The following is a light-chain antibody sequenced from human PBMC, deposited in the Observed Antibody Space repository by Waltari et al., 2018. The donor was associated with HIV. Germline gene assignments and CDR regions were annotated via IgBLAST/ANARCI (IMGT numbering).Light chain of an antibody. J-gene: IGKJ4*01. V-gene: IGKV3-20*01. Sequence: EVVLTQSPDALSLSPGERATLSCRASESVDTRYLAWYQQKPGQAPRLLISGTSRRATGIPDRFSGSGSGTDFTLTISRLEPEDSAVYYCQQSDNLITFGGGAKVEIK. CDR3: QQSDNLIT. CDR1: ESVDTRY. CDR2: GTS.